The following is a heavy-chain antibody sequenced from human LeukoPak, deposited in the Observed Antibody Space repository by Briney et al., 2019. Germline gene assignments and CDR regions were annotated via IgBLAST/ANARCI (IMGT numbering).Heavy chain of an antibody. D-gene: IGHD3-16*01. CDR3: ARESFSHPRGERLDYFDY. V-gene: IGHV1-69*13. Sequence: GASVKVSCKASGGTFSSYAISWVRQAPGQGLEWMGGIIPIFGTANYAQKFQGRVTITADESTSTAYMELSSLRSEDTAVYYCARESFSHPRGERLDYFDYWGQGTLVTVSS. J-gene: IGHJ4*02. CDR1: GGTFSSYA. CDR2: IIPIFGTA.